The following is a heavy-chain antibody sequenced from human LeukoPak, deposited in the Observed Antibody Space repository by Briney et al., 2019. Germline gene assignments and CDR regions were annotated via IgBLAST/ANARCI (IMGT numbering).Heavy chain of an antibody. J-gene: IGHJ4*02. CDR2: IRDDGSNK. CDR3: ARDSGTYYFDY. V-gene: IGHV3-30*02. D-gene: IGHD1-26*01. Sequence: GGSLRLSCAASGFTFSSYGMHWVRQAPGKGLEWMAYIRDDGSNKYYSDPVQGRFTISRDNSQNMLFLEMNSLRAEDTAVYYCARDSGTYYFDYWGQGTLVAVSS. CDR1: GFTFSSYG.